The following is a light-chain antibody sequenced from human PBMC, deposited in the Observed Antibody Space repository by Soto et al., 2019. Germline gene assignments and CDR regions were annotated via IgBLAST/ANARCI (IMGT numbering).Light chain of an antibody. CDR3: QQYGSSGT. CDR2: GAS. J-gene: IGKJ1*01. Sequence: IVMTQSPATLSVSPGERATLSCRASQRVSSNVAWYQQKPGQAPRLLLYGASARATGVPARFSGSGSGTDFTLTISRLEPEDFAVYYCQQYGSSGTFGQGTKVDIK. CDR1: QRVSSN. V-gene: IGKV3-15*01.